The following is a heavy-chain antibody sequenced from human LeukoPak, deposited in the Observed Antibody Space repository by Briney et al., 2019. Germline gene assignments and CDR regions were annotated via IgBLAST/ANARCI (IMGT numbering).Heavy chain of an antibody. CDR3: ARGSYGTFQH. CDR1: GGSISSYY. Sequence: KTSETLSLTCTVSGGSISSYYRSWIRQPPGKGLEWIGYIYYSGSTNYNPSLKSRVTISVDTSKNQFSLKLSSVTAADTAVYYCARGSYGTFQHWGQGTLVTVSS. V-gene: IGHV4-59*01. J-gene: IGHJ1*01. CDR2: IYYSGST. D-gene: IGHD4-17*01.